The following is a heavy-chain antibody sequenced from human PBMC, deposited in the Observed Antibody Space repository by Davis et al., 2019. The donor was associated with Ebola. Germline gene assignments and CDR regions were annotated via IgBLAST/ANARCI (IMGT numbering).Heavy chain of an antibody. Sequence: GESLKISCAASGFTVSSNYMSWVRQAPGKGLEWVSVIYSGGSTYYADSVKGRFTISRHNSKNTLYLQMNSRRAEDTAVYYCASTTMTTVTGYYYGMEDWCRGTTVTVSS. V-gene: IGHV3-53*04. CDR1: GFTVSSNY. CDR3: ASTTMTTVTGYYYGMED. CDR2: IYSGGST. J-gene: IGHJ6*04. D-gene: IGHD4-17*01.